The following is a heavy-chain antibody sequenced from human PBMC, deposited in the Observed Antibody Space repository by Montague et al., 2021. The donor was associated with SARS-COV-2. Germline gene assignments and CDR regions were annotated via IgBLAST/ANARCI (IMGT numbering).Heavy chain of an antibody. V-gene: IGHV4-34*01. Sequence: SETLSLTCAVYGGSFSGYYWSWIRHPPGKGLEWIGEINHSGSTNYNPPPKSRVTIPVDTSKNQFSLKLSPVTAAATAVYYCARGQSVATSWGAYYGMDVWGQGTTVTVSS. CDR1: GGSFSGYY. CDR2: INHSGST. J-gene: IGHJ6*02. D-gene: IGHD5-12*01. CDR3: ARGQSVATSWGAYYGMDV.